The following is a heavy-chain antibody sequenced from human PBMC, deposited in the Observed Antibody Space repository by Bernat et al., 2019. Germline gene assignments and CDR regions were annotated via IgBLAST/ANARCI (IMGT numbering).Heavy chain of an antibody. CDR3: ARVTGLGAAAAQPRYFDY. CDR2: INLDGGST. Sequence: EVQLVESGGGVVRPGGSLRLSCAASGFTFDDYGMSWVRQAPGKGLEWVSGINLDGGSTGYADSVKGRFTISRDNAKNSLYLQMNSLRAEDTGLYDCARVTGLGAAAAQPRYFDYWGQGTLVTVSS. J-gene: IGHJ4*02. V-gene: IGHV3-20*01. CDR1: GFTFDDYG. D-gene: IGHD6-13*01.